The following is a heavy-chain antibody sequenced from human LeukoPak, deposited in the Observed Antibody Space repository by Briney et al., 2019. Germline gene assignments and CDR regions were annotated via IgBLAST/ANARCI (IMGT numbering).Heavy chain of an antibody. J-gene: IGHJ4*02. V-gene: IGHV3-30*03. D-gene: IGHD1-26*01. Sequence: QAGGSLRLSCAASGFTFSSYGMHWVRQAPGKGLEWVAVISYDGSNKYYADSVKGRFAISRDNSKNTVFLQMNNLRAEDTAVYYCARVDWEGSGSYYFDYWGQGTLVTVSS. CDR3: ARVDWEGSGSYYFDY. CDR2: ISYDGSNK. CDR1: GFTFSSYG.